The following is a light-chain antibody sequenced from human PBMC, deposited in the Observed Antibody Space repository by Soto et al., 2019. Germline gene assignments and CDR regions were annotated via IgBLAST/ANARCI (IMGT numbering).Light chain of an antibody. V-gene: IGKV3-20*01. CDR3: HQYGSSPPYT. CDR1: QSVSGNY. J-gene: IGKJ2*01. Sequence: EIVLTQSPGTLSLSPGERATLSCRASQSVSGNYLAWYRQKPGQYPRLLINGSSDRATGIPDRSSGSGSGTDFTLTITKVEPADFAVYYCHQYGSSPPYTFGQGTKLEMK. CDR2: GSS.